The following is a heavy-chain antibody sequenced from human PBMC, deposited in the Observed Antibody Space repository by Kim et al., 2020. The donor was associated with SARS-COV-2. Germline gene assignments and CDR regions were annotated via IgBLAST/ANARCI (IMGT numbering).Heavy chain of an antibody. CDR3: ARAPKDWYLDL. CDR2: IGTADDT. CDR1: GFTFSSYD. J-gene: IGHJ2*01. Sequence: GGSLRLSCAASGFTFSSYDMHWVRQATGKGLEWVSAIGTADDTYYPGSVKGRFTISRENAKNSLYLQMNSLRAGDTAVYYCARAPKDWYLDLWGRGTLVSVSS. V-gene: IGHV3-13*01.